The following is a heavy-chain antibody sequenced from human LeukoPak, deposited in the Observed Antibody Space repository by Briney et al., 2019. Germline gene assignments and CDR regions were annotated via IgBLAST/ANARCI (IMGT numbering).Heavy chain of an antibody. CDR3: ARNSVAMHDY. CDR1: GGSISSYY. V-gene: IGHV4-59*08. J-gene: IGHJ4*02. D-gene: IGHD2-21*01. Sequence: SETLSLTCTVSGGSISSYYWSWIRQPPGKGLEWIGYINYSGSTNYNPSLKSRVTISVDTSKNQFSLKLSSVTAADTAVYYCARNSVAMHDYWGQGTLVTVSS. CDR2: INYSGST.